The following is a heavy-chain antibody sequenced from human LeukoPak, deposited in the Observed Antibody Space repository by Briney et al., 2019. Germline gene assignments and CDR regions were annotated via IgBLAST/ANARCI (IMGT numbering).Heavy chain of an antibody. V-gene: IGHV3-74*01. CDR3: TGDRWGKYYFDY. CDR2: INTDGITT. D-gene: IGHD7-27*01. J-gene: IGHJ4*02. CDR1: GFTFSSYW. Sequence: GGSLRLSCAASGFTFSSYWMHWVRQAPGKGLVWVSRINTDGITTNYADSVKGRFTVSRDNAKNSLYLQMNNLRAEDTAVYYCTGDRWGKYYFDYWGQGTLVTVSS.